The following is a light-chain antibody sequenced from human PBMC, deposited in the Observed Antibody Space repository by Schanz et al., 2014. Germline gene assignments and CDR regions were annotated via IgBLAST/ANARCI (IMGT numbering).Light chain of an antibody. CDR3: QQFIDVPWT. CDR2: AAS. Sequence: EIVLTQSPATLSVSPGERATLSCRASQSVSSNLAWKQQKPGQAPRLLIYAASFRATGISDRFIGSGSGTDFTLTITRLEPEDFAVFYCQQFIDVPWTFGQGTKVEVK. V-gene: IGKV3-20*01. J-gene: IGKJ1*01. CDR1: QSVSSN.